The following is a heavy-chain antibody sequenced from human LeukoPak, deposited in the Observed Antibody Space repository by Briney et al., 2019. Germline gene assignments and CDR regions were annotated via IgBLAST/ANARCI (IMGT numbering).Heavy chain of an antibody. CDR2: INHSGST. CDR3: ARGRGSSWSEANYYYYMDV. D-gene: IGHD6-13*01. V-gene: IGHV4-34*01. J-gene: IGHJ6*03. Sequence: PSETLSLTCAVYGGSFSGYYWSWIRQPPGKGLEWIGEINHSGSTNYNPSLKSRVTISVDTSKNQFSLKLSSVTAADTAVYYCARGRGSSWSEANYYYYMDVWGKGTTVTVSS. CDR1: GGSFSGYY.